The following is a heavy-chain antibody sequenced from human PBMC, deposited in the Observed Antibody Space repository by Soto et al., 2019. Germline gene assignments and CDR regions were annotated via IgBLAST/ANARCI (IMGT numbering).Heavy chain of an antibody. CDR3: ARLIAAAGGNRAY. J-gene: IGHJ4*02. CDR1: GGSISTSSYY. CDR2: IYYSGST. V-gene: IGHV4-39*01. D-gene: IGHD6-13*01. Sequence: QLQLQESGPGLVKPSETLSLTCTVSGGSISTSSYYWGWIRQPPGKGLEWIGSIYYSGSTYYNPSLKRQVTRSADKSKNQCSLKLSSVTAADTAVYYCARLIAAAGGNRAYWGQGTLVTVSS.